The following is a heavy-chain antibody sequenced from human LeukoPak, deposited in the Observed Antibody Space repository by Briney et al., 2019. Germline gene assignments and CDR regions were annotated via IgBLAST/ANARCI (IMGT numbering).Heavy chain of an antibody. D-gene: IGHD6-13*01. J-gene: IGHJ6*02. CDR1: GGTFTNYA. Sequence: ASVQVSCKASGGTFTNYAINWVRQAPGHGLEWMGWISAYNGNTDYAQKLQDRVTMTTDTSTSTAYMELRSLTSDDPAVYYCARDPLRSSWSTYYNALDVWGQGNKVTVSS. CDR2: ISAYNGNT. CDR3: ARDPLRSSWSTYYNALDV. V-gene: IGHV1-18*01.